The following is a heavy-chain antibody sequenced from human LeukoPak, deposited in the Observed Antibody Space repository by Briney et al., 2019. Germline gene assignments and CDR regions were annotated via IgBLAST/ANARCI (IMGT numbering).Heavy chain of an antibody. CDR3: ARGITYYDFWSGYYEVNYFDY. CDR2: INHSGST. CDR1: GGSFSGYY. Sequence: PSEAPSLTCAVYGGSFSGYYWSWIRQPPGKGLEWIGEINHSGSTNYNPSLKSRVTISVDTSKNQFSLKLSSVTAADTAVYYCARGITYYDFWSGYYEVNYFDYWGQGTLVTVSS. J-gene: IGHJ4*02. V-gene: IGHV4-34*01. D-gene: IGHD3-3*01.